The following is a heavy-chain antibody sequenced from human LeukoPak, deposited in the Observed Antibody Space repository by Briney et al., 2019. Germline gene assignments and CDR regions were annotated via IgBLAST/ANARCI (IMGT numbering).Heavy chain of an antibody. CDR3: ARAWGALGGTNDY. Sequence: ASVKVSCKASGGTFSSYAISWVRQAPGQGLEWMGGIIPIFGTANYAQKFQGRVTITADESTSTAYMELSSLRSEDTAVYYCARAWGALGGTNDYWGQEPWSPSPQ. J-gene: IGHJ4*01. CDR2: IIPIFGTA. V-gene: IGHV1-69*13. D-gene: IGHD3-16*01. CDR1: GGTFSSYA.